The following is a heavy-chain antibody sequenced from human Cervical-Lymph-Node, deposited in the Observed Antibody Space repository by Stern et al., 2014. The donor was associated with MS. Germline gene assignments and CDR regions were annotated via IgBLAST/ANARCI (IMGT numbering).Heavy chain of an antibody. D-gene: IGHD6-19*01. V-gene: IGHV1-2*02. CDR1: GYTFTGYY. Sequence: VQLEESGAEVKKPGASVKVSCKASGYTFTGYYMHWVRQAPGQGLEWMGWINPNSGGTNYAQKFQGRVTMTRDTSISTAYMELSRLRSDDTAVYYCAREAAMAVAGTGVDYWGQGTLVTVSS. CDR3: AREAAMAVAGTGVDY. J-gene: IGHJ4*02. CDR2: INPNSGGT.